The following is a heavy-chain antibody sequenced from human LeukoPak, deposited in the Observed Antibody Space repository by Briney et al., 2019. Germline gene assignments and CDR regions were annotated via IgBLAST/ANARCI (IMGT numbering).Heavy chain of an antibody. D-gene: IGHD2-15*01. Sequence: GGSLRLSCAASGFTFSSYSMNWVRQAPGKGLEWVSSISSSSSYIYYADSVKGRFTISRDNSKNTLYLQMNSLRAEDTAVYYCAKAGYCSGGSCYTPHYFDYWGQGTLVTVSS. CDR3: AKAGYCSGGSCYTPHYFDY. J-gene: IGHJ4*02. V-gene: IGHV3-21*01. CDR2: ISSSSSYI. CDR1: GFTFSSYS.